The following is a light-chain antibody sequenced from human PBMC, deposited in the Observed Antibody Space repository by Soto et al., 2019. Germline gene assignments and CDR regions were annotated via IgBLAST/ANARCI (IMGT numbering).Light chain of an antibody. CDR1: SSDVGGYNY. J-gene: IGLJ1*01. CDR3: CSYAGSYSYV. CDR2: DVS. Sequence: QSALTQPRSVSGSPGQSVTISFTGTSSDVGGYNYVSWYQQHPGKAHKLMIYDVSKQPSGVPDRFSGSKSGNTASLTISGLQAEDEADYSCCSYAGSYSYVFGTGTQVTVL. V-gene: IGLV2-11*01.